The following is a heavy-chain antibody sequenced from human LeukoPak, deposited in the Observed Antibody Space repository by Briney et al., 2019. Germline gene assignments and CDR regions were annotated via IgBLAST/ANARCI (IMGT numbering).Heavy chain of an antibody. CDR3: ARRPPWKYYFDY. CDR2: INHSGST. D-gene: IGHD1-1*01. CDR1: GGSFSGYY. Sequence: NPSETLSLTCAVYGGSFSGYYWSWIRQPPGKGLEWIGEINHSGSTNYNPSLKSRVTISVDTSKNQFSLKLSSVTAADTAVYYCARRPPWKYYFDYWGQGTLVTVSS. V-gene: IGHV4-34*01. J-gene: IGHJ4*02.